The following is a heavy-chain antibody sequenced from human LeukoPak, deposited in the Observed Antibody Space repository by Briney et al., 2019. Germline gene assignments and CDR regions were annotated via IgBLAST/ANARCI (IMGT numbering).Heavy chain of an antibody. Sequence: GASVKVSCKASGGTFCSYAISWVRQAPRQGLEWMGGVIPIFGTANYAQKFQGRVTITTDESTSTAYMELSSLRSEDTAVYYCARDRAWAARPHRDDNWFDPWGQGTLVTVSS. V-gene: IGHV1-69*05. CDR1: GGTFCSYA. D-gene: IGHD6-6*01. CDR2: VIPIFGTA. J-gene: IGHJ5*02. CDR3: ARDRAWAARPHRDDNWFDP.